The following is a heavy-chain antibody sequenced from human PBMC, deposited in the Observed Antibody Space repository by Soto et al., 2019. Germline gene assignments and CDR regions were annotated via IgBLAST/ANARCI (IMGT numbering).Heavy chain of an antibody. D-gene: IGHD3-22*01. J-gene: IGHJ3*02. CDR2: INHSGST. V-gene: IGHV4-34*01. CDR3: ARVYYDSSGYEGPNAFDI. Sequence: QVQLQQWGAGLLKPSETLSLTCAVYGGSFSGYYWSWIRQPPGKGLEWIGEINHSGSTNYNPSIKSRVTISVDTSKNQFSLKLSSVTAADTAVYYCARVYYDSSGYEGPNAFDIWGQGTMVTVSS. CDR1: GGSFSGYY.